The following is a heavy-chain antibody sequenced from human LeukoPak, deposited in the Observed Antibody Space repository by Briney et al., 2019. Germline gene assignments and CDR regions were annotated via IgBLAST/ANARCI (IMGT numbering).Heavy chain of an antibody. J-gene: IGHJ4*02. V-gene: IGHV1-69*06. D-gene: IGHD2-2*01. Sequence: GASVKVSCKASGGTFSSYDISWVRQAPGQGLEWMGGIMPMFGTANYAQKFQGRVTFTADKSTSTAYMELSSLRSEGTAVYYCASGRTDIVVVPATLRNYFFDYWGQGTLVTVSS. CDR3: ASGRTDIVVVPATLRNYFFDY. CDR2: IMPMFGTA. CDR1: GGTFSSYD.